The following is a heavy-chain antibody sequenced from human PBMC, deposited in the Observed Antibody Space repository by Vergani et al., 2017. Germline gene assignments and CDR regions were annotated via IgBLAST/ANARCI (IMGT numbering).Heavy chain of an antibody. Sequence: QVQLVASGGGVVQPGGSLRLSCIASGFNFRIYGMHWVRQAPGKGLEWVAFIRYDGTKRFFGDSVKGRFTISRDNSQTTVFLQMNSLRADDSAVYYCTKAGQYDSDNFHDSWGQGALVTVAS. CDR3: TKAGQYDSDNFHDS. D-gene: IGHD3-22*01. J-gene: IGHJ1*01. CDR2: IRYDGTKR. CDR1: GFNFRIYG. V-gene: IGHV3-30*02.